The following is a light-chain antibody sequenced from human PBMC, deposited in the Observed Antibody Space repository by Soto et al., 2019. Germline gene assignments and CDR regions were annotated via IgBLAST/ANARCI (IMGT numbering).Light chain of an antibody. CDR2: AAS. Sequence: VLTQAPARLSLSPGERATLSCRASQSVTSSYLAWYQQKPGQAPRLLIYAASTRAAGIPDRFSGSGSGTDFTLTISRLEPEDFAVYYCQQYRTFGQGTKVDIK. CDR1: QSVTSSY. CDR3: QQYRT. V-gene: IGKV3-20*01. J-gene: IGKJ1*01.